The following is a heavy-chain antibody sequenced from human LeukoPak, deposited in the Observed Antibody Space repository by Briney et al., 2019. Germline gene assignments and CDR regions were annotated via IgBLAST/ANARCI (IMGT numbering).Heavy chain of an antibody. CDR2: IKTKPEGGTT. V-gene: IGHV3-15*05. Sequence: GGCLRLSCAASGFTFNKAWMIWVRQAPGKGLEWDARIKTKPEGGTTDYAAPVKGRFTISRDDSKDTLYLQMNSLKTEDTAVYYCTSSGSRWDYFDYWGQGTLATVSS. CDR3: TSSGSRWDYFDY. D-gene: IGHD4-23*01. J-gene: IGHJ4*02. CDR1: GFTFNKAW.